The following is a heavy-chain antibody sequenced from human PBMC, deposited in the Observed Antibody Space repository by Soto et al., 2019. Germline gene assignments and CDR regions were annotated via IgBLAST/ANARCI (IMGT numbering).Heavy chain of an antibody. V-gene: IGHV4-59*12. J-gene: IGHJ6*03. CDR1: GGSISSYY. Sequence: SETLSLTCTVSGGSISSYYWSWIRQPPGKGLEWIGDINHSGSTNYNPSLKSRVTISVDTSKNQFSLKLSSVTAADTAVYYCARERGRARTYYMDVWGKGTTVTVSS. CDR3: ARERGRARTYYMDV. CDR2: INHSGST.